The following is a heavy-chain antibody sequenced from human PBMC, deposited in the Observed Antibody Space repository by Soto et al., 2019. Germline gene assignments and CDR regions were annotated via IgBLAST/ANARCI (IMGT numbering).Heavy chain of an antibody. V-gene: IGHV3-23*01. CDR3: ARFHDYGGNANRKWTDY. Sequence: PGGSLRLSCAASGFTFSSYAMSWVRQAPGKGLEWVSAISGSGGSTYYADSVKGRFTISRDNSKNTLYLQMNSLRAEDTAVYYCARFHDYGGNANRKWTDYWGQGTLVTISS. J-gene: IGHJ4*02. CDR1: GFTFSSYA. CDR2: ISGSGGST. D-gene: IGHD4-17*01.